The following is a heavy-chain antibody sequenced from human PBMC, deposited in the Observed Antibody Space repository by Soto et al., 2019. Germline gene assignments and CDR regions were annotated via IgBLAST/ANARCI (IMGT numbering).Heavy chain of an antibody. V-gene: IGHV4-30-2*03. CDR2: IYYSGST. CDR3: ASPKIAFYNWFDP. J-gene: IGHJ5*02. Sequence: PSETLSLTCAVSGGSISSGGYSWSWIRQPPGKGLEWIGSIYYSGSTYYNPSLKSRVTISVDTSKNQFSLKLSSLTAADTAVYYCASPKIAFYNWFDPWGQGTLVTVSS. CDR1: GGSISSGGYS. D-gene: IGHD3-3*02.